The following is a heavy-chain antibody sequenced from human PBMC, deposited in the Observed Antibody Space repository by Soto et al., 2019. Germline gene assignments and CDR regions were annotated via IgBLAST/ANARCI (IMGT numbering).Heavy chain of an antibody. D-gene: IGHD6-13*01. V-gene: IGHV1-46*01. Sequence: QVQLVQSGAEVKKPGASVKVSCKASGYTFTSYYIHWVRQAPGQGLEWMGIINPSGGSTSYAQKFQGRVTMTRDTSTSTVYMELSSLRSEDTAVYYCASAYSSSAYIDYWGQGTLVTVSS. J-gene: IGHJ4*02. CDR1: GYTFTSYY. CDR2: INPSGGST. CDR3: ASAYSSSAYIDY.